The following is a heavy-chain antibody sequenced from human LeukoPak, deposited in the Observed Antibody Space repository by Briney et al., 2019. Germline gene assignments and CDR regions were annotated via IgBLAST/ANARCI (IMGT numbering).Heavy chain of an antibody. J-gene: IGHJ4*02. CDR1: GFTFSSYE. CDR2: ISSSGSTI. CDR3: ARVRGTPYGSGSLYY. V-gene: IGHV3-48*03. D-gene: IGHD3-10*01. Sequence: GGSLRLSCAASGFTFSSYEMNWVRQAPGRGLEWVSYISSSGSTIYYADSVKGRFAISRDNAKNSLYPQMNSLRAEDTAVYYCARVRGTPYGSGSLYYWGQGTLVTVSS.